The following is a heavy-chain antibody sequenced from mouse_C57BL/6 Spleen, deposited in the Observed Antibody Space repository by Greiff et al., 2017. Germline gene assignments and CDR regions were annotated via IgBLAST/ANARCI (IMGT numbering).Heavy chain of an antibody. V-gene: IGHV1-20*01. CDR1: GYSFTGYF. CDR3: ARNYCGSSYEYFDY. J-gene: IGHJ2*01. D-gene: IGHD1-1*01. CDR2: INPYNGDT. Sequence: EVQLQQSGPELVKPGDSVKISCKASGYSFTGYFMNWVMQSHGKSLEWIGRINPYNGDTFYNQKFKGKATLTVDKSSSTAYMELRSLTSEDSAVYYCARNYCGSSYEYFDYWGQGTTLTVAS.